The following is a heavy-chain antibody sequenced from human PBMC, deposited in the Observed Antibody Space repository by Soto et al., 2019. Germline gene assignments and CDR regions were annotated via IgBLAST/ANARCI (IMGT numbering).Heavy chain of an antibody. CDR3: ARDVKGLELLYYYYMDV. D-gene: IGHD1-7*01. CDR1: GFTFSSYS. Sequence: EVQLVESGGGLVKPGGSLRLSCAASGFTFSSYSMNWVRQAPGKGLEWVSSIRSSSSYIYYADSGKGRFTISRDNAKNLLYLQMNSVRAEDTTVYYCARDVKGLELLYYYYMDVWGKGTTVTASS. V-gene: IGHV3-21*01. CDR2: IRSSSSYI. J-gene: IGHJ6*03.